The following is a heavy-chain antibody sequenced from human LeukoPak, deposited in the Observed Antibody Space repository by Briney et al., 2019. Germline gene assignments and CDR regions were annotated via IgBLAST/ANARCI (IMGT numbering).Heavy chain of an antibody. D-gene: IGHD1-1*01. CDR3: ARGTRSRAYMDV. CDR1: GYSISSGYY. CDR2: INHSGST. V-gene: IGHV4-38-2*01. Sequence: SETLSLTCAVSGYSISSGYYWGWIRQPPGKGLEWIGEINHSGSTNYNPSLKSRVTISVDTSKNQFSLKLSSVTAADTAVYYCARGTRSRAYMDVWGKGTTVTVSS. J-gene: IGHJ6*03.